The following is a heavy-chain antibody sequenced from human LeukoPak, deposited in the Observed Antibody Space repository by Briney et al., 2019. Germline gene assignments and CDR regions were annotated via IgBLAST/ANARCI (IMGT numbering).Heavy chain of an antibody. CDR1: GVTVSGIY. D-gene: IGHD3-22*01. J-gene: IGHJ4*02. V-gene: IGHV3-53*01. CDR3: ARALNYDTSGYSPLSYFDY. CDR2: IYSGGST. Sequence: GGSLRLSCAASGVTVSGIYMSWVPDAPGKGLGWGSVIYSGGSTYYADSVKGRFTISRDNSKTTLYLQMNRLRAEDTAVYYCARALNYDTSGYSPLSYFDYWGQGTLVTVSS.